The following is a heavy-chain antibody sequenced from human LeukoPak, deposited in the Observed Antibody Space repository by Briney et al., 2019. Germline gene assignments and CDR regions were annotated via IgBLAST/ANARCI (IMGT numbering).Heavy chain of an antibody. V-gene: IGHV3-21*01. CDR3: ARDASADILTGYYLRKNPPPTY. Sequence: GGSLRLSCAASGFTFSSYSMNWVRQAPGKGLEWVSSISSSNSYIYYADSVKGRFTISRDNAKNSLYLQMNSLRAEDTAVYYCARDASADILTGYYLRKNPPPTYWGQGTLVTVSS. CDR2: ISSSNSYI. CDR1: GFTFSSYS. D-gene: IGHD3-9*01. J-gene: IGHJ4*02.